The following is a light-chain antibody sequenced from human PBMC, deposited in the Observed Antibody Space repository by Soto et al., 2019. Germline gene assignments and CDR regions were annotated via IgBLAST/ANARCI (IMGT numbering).Light chain of an antibody. V-gene: IGLV2-14*03. CDR2: EVS. Sequence: ALTQPASVSGSPGQSITISCTGTSSDIGGFNYVSWYQRRPGKAPKVMIYEVSNRPSGVSNRFSGSKSGNTASLTISGLQDEDEADYYCASRTSSSTVYVFGTGTKVTVL. CDR1: SSDIGGFNY. CDR3: ASRTSSSTVYV. J-gene: IGLJ1*01.